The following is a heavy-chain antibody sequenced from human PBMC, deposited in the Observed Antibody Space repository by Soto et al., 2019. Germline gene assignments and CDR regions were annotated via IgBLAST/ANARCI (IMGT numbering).Heavy chain of an antibody. CDR2: INSDGSST. D-gene: IGHD3-3*01. CDR1: GFTFSSYW. J-gene: IGHJ5*02. CDR3: AREGYDFWSGYPYNWFDP. V-gene: IGHV3-74*01. Sequence: GGSLRLSCAASGFTFSSYWMHWVRQAPGKGLVWVSRINSDGSSTSYADSVKGRFTISRDNAKNTLYLQMNSLRAEDTAGYYCAREGYDFWSGYPYNWFDPWGQGTLVTVSS.